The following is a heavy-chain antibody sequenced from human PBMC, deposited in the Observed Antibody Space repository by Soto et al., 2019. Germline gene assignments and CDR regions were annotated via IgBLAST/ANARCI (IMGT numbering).Heavy chain of an antibody. J-gene: IGHJ5*02. CDR3: ARGGYCSGGSCGNWFDP. CDR2: IYYSGST. V-gene: IGHV4-59*01. Sequence: PSETLSLTCTVSGGSISSYYWSWIRQPPGKGLEWIGYIYYSGSTNYNPSLKSRVTISVDTSKNQFSLKLSSVTAADTAVYYCARGGYCSGGSCGNWFDPWGQGTLVTVSS. D-gene: IGHD2-15*01. CDR1: GGSISSYY.